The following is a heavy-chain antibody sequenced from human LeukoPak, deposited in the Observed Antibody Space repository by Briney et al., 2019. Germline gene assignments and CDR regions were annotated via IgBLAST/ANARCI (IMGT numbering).Heavy chain of an antibody. Sequence: SATLSLTCTVSVGSISSDYWSWVRQPSGKGLEWIGHIYYSGSTNYNPSLKSRVTISIDRSKAPFYLKLSSVNAADTAVYYCARVNAVIGGNAFDIWGQGTMVTVSS. CDR3: ARVNAVIGGNAFDI. CDR1: VGSISSDY. V-gene: IGHV4-59*01. D-gene: IGHD3-22*01. CDR2: IYYSGST. J-gene: IGHJ3*02.